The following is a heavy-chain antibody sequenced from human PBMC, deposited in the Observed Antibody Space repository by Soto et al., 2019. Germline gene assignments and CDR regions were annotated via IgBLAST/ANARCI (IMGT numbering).Heavy chain of an antibody. CDR3: ASKGKLNWFDP. J-gene: IGHJ5*02. V-gene: IGHV4-34*01. D-gene: IGHD1-1*01. CDR2: INHSGST. CDR1: GGSFSGYC. Sequence: SETLSLTCAVYGGSFSGYCWSWIRQPPGKGLEWIGEINHSGSTNYNPSLKSRVTISVDTSKNQFSLKLSSVTAADTAVYYCASKGKLNWFDPWGQGTLVT.